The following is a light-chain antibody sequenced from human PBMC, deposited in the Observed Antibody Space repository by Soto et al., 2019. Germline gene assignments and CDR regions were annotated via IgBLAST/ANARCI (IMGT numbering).Light chain of an antibody. Sequence: DIQMTQSPSSLSASVGDRVTITCRARQRVSTYLNWYQQKPGKAPKLLIYAASSLQSGVPSRFSSSASGTDFTLTISSLQPEDFATYYCQQSYSAPRTFGQGTKVEMK. CDR3: QQSYSAPRT. CDR2: AAS. V-gene: IGKV1-39*01. CDR1: QRVSTY. J-gene: IGKJ1*01.